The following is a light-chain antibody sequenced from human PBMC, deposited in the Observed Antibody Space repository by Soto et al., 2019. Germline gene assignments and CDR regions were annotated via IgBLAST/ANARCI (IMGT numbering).Light chain of an antibody. V-gene: IGKV1-39*01. CDR2: AAS. J-gene: IGKJ5*01. CDR3: QQSYTTASIT. CDR1: QSISRN. Sequence: DIQMNQSPSSLSASVGDRVTITCRASQSISRNLNWYQHKPGKAPKLLIYAASSLQNGVPSRFSGGGSGTEFTLSISSLQPEDFGTYYCQQSYTTASITFGQGTRLEIK.